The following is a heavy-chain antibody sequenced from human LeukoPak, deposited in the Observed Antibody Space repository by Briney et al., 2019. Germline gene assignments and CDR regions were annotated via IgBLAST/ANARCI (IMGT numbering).Heavy chain of an antibody. CDR1: GGSISSGSYY. V-gene: IGHV4-61*02. Sequence: PSQTLSLTCTVSGGSISSGSYYWSWIRQPAGKGLEWIGRIYTSGSTNYNPFLKSRVTISVDTSKNQFSLKLSSVTAADTAVYYCARDRYYYMDVWGKGTTVTVSS. J-gene: IGHJ6*03. CDR3: ARDRYYYMDV. CDR2: IYTSGST.